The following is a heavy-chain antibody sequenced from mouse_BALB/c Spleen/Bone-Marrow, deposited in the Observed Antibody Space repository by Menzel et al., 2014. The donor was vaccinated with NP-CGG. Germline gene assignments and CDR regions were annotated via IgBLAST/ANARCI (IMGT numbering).Heavy chain of an antibody. J-gene: IGHJ3*01. CDR1: GYTFTSYY. Sequence: VPLQQSGAELVKPWASVKLSCKASGYTFTSYYMYWVKQRPGQGLEWIGEINPSNGGTNFNEKFKSKATLTVDKSSSTAYMQLSSLTSEDSAVYYCTREGDSPFAYWGQGTLITVSA. CDR2: INPSNGGT. V-gene: IGHV1S81*02. CDR3: TREGDSPFAY. D-gene: IGHD2-13*01.